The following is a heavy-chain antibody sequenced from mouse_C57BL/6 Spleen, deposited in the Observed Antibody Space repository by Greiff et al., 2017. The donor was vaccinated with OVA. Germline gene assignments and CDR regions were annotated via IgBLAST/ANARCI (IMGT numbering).Heavy chain of an antibody. Sequence: EVQRVESGGDLVKPGGSLKLSCAASGFTFSSYGMSWVRQTPDKRLEWVATISSGGSYTYYPDSVKGRFTISRDNAKNTLYLQMSSLKSEDTAMYYCARQVTTPYAMDYWGQGTSVTVSS. CDR1: GFTFSSYG. D-gene: IGHD2-3*01. CDR3: ARQVTTPYAMDY. V-gene: IGHV5-6*01. J-gene: IGHJ4*01. CDR2: ISSGGSYT.